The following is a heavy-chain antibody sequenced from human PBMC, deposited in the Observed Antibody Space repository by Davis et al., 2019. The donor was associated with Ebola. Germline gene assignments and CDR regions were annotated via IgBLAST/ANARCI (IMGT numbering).Heavy chain of an antibody. V-gene: IGHV1-8*02. J-gene: IGHJ5*02. CDR3: ARDMGMVQEANWFDP. CDR1: GYTFTSYG. CDR2: ISAYNGNT. Sequence: SVKVSCKASGYTFTSYGISWVRQAPGQGLEWMGWISAYNGNTGYAQKFQGRVTMTRNTSISTAYMELSSLRSEDTAVYYCARDMGMVQEANWFDPWGQGTLVTVSS. D-gene: IGHD3-10*01.